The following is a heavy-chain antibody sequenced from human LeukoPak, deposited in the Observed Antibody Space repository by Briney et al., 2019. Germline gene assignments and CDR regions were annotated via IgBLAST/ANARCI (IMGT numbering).Heavy chain of an antibody. V-gene: IGHV4-39*01. Sequence: SETLSLTCTVSGGSISSSSYYWGWIRQPPGKGLEWIGSIYYSGSTYYNPSLKSRVTISVDTSKNQFSLKLSSVTAADTAVYYCARGAGWYPHWGQGVLVTVSS. CDR3: ARGAGWYPH. J-gene: IGHJ4*02. CDR1: GGSISSSSYY. D-gene: IGHD6-19*01. CDR2: IYYSGST.